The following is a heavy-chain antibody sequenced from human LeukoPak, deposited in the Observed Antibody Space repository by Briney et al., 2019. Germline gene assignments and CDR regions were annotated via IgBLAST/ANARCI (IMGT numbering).Heavy chain of an antibody. D-gene: IGHD1-26*01. CDR3: AKGGAQV. CDR2: ITGSGATT. J-gene: IGHJ4*02. Sequence: PGGSLRLSCAASGFSVSSNYLSWVRQAPGKGLEWVSGITGSGATTYYADSVRGRFIISRDSSKNTLYLQMNSLRAEDTAVYYCAKGGAQVGGQGTLVTVSS. V-gene: IGHV3-23*01. CDR1: GFSVSSNY.